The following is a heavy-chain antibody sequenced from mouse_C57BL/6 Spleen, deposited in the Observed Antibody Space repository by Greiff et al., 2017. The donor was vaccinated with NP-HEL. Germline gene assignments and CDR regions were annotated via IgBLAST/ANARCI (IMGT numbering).Heavy chain of an antibody. D-gene: IGHD2-5*01. V-gene: IGHV5-16*01. CDR2: INYDGSST. CDR3: ARGGDYYSNYFDY. Sequence: EVKLVESEGGLVQPGSSMKLSCTASGFTFSDYYMAWVRQVPEKGLEWVANINYDGSSTYYLDSLKSRFIISRDNAKNILYLQMSSLKSEDTATYYCARGGDYYSNYFDYWGQGTTLTVSS. CDR1: GFTFSDYY. J-gene: IGHJ2*01.